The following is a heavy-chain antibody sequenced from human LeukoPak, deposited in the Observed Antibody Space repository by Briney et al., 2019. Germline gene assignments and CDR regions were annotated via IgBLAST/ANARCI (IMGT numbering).Heavy chain of an antibody. J-gene: IGHJ4*02. CDR1: GFTFSSYS. CDR2: ISSSSSYI. D-gene: IGHD3-10*01. CDR3: ARDGGEVRVFDY. Sequence: GGSLRPSCAASGFTFSSYSMNWVRQAPGKGLEWVSSISSSSSYIYYADSVKGRFTISRDNAKNSLYLQMNSLRAEDTAVYYCARDGGEVRVFDYWGQGTLVTVSS. V-gene: IGHV3-21*01.